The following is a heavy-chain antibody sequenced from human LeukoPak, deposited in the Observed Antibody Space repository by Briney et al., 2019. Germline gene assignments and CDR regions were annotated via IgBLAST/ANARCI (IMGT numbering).Heavy chain of an antibody. V-gene: IGHV4-39*07. D-gene: IGHD6-13*01. CDR2: IYYSGSI. J-gene: IGHJ4*02. Sequence: SETLSLTCTVSGGSISSSSYYWGWIRQPPGKGLEWIGSIYYSGSIYYNPSLKSRVTISVDTSKNQFSLKLSSVTAADTAVYYCARGGDSSSWYSVDYWGQGTLVTVSS. CDR3: ARGGDSSSWYSVDY. CDR1: GGSISSSSYY.